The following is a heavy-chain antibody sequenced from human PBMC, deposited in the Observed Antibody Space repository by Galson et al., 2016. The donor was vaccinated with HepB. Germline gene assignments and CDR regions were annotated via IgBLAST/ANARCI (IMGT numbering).Heavy chain of an antibody. CDR3: ARDQGVLRFLEWLLSPDY. CDR2: ISYDESND. D-gene: IGHD3-3*01. V-gene: IGHV3-30*04. CDR1: GFTFSSYA. Sequence: SLRLSCAASGFTFSSYAMHWVRQAPGKGLEWVAVISYDESNDYYADSVKGRFTISRDNSKNTLYLQMNSLRAEDTAVYYCARDQGVLRFLEWLLSPDYWGPGTLVTVSS. J-gene: IGHJ4*02.